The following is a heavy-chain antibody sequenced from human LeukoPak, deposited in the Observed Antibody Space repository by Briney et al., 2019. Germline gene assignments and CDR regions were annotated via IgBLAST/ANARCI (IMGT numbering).Heavy chain of an antibody. J-gene: IGHJ5*02. CDR3: ARVEGGRGGVPDL. V-gene: IGHV3-23*01. CDR2: FGTTGGST. Sequence: GGSLRLSCAASGFTSSIYTMTWVRQTQGKGLEWVSAFGTTGGSTYYADSVKGRFTISRDNSKSTLYLQMSSLRAEDTAIYYCARVEGGRGGVPDLWGQGTLVTVSS. CDR1: GFTSSIYT. D-gene: IGHD5-24*01.